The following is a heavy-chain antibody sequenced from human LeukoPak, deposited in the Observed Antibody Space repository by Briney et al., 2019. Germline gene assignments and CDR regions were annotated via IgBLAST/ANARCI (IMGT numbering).Heavy chain of an antibody. V-gene: IGHV3-53*01. CDR1: GFTVSDNY. D-gene: IGHD6-13*01. J-gene: IGHJ5*02. Sequence: GSLRLSCAASGFTVSDNYMSWVRQAPGKGLEWVSVMYSRGDTYYADSVKGRFTFSRDISKNTLYLQMNGLRTEDTAMYYCARDAPQVPAAGVLASWGQGTLVTVSS. CDR2: MYSRGDT. CDR3: ARDAPQVPAAGVLAS.